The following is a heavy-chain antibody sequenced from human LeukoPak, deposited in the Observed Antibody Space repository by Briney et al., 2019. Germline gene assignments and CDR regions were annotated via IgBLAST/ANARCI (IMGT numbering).Heavy chain of an antibody. V-gene: IGHV3-23*01. CDR1: RFNLNYFA. CDR3: SRIKYGGNSGYHFDY. D-gene: IGHD4-23*01. J-gene: IGHJ4*02. Sequence: GGALRLSRSPSRFNLNYFAMSWVRQAPGKRLEWVSTIGDSGSGGSYADSVRGRFTISRDNSKNMVYLQMHSLRVDDSAVYYCSRIKYGGNSGYHFDYWGQGTLVTVSS. CDR2: IGDSGSGG.